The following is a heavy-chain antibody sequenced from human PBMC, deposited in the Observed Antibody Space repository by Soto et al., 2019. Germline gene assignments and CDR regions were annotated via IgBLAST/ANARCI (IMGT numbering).Heavy chain of an antibody. CDR3: AHKSYSGSGSLDH. D-gene: IGHD3-10*01. Sequence: QITLKESGPTLVKPTQTLTLTCTFSGFSLSTGVGVGWIRQPPGKALECLALIYWDDDKRYSSSLKSRLTITKDTSKNQVVLIMTNMDPVDTGTYYCAHKSYSGSGSLDHWGQVILVTVSS. V-gene: IGHV2-5*02. CDR1: GFSLSTGVG. J-gene: IGHJ4*02. CDR2: IYWDDDK.